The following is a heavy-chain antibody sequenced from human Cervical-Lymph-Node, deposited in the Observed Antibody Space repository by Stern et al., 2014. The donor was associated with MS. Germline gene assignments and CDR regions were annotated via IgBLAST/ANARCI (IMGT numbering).Heavy chain of an antibody. CDR2: FDPEDGET. CDR1: GSTLTDFF. V-gene: IGHV1-24*01. CDR3: ATDYNY. J-gene: IGHJ4*02. Sequence: VPLVESGAEVKKPGASVKVSCKVSGSTLTDFFMHCVRQPPGKGLEWMGGFDPEDGETIYAQKFQGRVTMTEDTSTDTAYMELSSLRSDDTAVYYCATDYNYWGQGTLVTVSS. D-gene: IGHD3-10*01.